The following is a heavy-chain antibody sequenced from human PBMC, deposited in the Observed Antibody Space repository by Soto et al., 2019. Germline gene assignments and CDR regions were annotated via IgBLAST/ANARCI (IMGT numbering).Heavy chain of an antibody. CDR1: GGTFSGYG. CDR3: ARTFAYSIHSFDY. V-gene: IGHV1-3*01. Sequence: ASVKVSGKASGGTFSGYGINWVRQAPGQGLEWVGGIDPRYRNADYAQKFQGRVTITRDTSASTAYMELSSLRSEDTAVYYCARTFAYSIHSFDYWGQGTLVTVSS. CDR2: IDPRYRNA. J-gene: IGHJ4*02. D-gene: IGHD3-16*01.